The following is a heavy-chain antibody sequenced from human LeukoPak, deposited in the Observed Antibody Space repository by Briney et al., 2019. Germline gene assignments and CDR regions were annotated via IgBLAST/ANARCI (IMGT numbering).Heavy chain of an antibody. V-gene: IGHV3-23*01. CDR3: ALASLRFFDWSPDS. CDR1: GFNVSSYA. J-gene: IGHJ4*02. Sequence: GGSLRLSCAASGFNVSSYAVSWVRQASGKGLEWVSTISGSSGRPYYADSVRGRFTSSRDSSKNTLSLQMNSLRAEDTAVYYCALASLRFFDWSPDSWGQGTLVTVSS. CDR2: ISGSSGRP. D-gene: IGHD3-9*01.